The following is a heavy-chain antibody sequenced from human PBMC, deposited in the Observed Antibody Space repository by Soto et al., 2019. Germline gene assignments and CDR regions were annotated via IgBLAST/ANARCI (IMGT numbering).Heavy chain of an antibody. J-gene: IGHJ5*02. V-gene: IGHV4-61*01. CDR1: GGSVRDGSYY. CDR3: AGYNWNYYFDP. Sequence: ETLSLTCTVSGGSVRDGSYYWAWLRQPPGKGLEWIGHIYHSGSTIYNPSLKSRVTISIDTSKSQFSLNLNSMTAADTAVYYCAGYNWNYYFDPWGQGTLVTVSS. D-gene: IGHD1-7*01. CDR2: IYHSGST.